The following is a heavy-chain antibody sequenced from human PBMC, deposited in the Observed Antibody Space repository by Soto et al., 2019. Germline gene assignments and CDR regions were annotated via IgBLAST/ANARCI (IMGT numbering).Heavy chain of an antibody. CDR1: GYSFTSYW. CDR2: IYPGDSDT. Sequence: GDSLKISCKGSGYSFTSYWIGWVRQMPGKGLEWMGIIYPGDSDTRYSPSFQGQVTISADKSISTAYLQWSSLKASDTAMYYCAGGGVRGVITRTRDYYGMDVWGQGTTVTGSS. CDR3: AGGGVRGVITRTRDYYGMDV. D-gene: IGHD3-10*01. V-gene: IGHV5-51*01. J-gene: IGHJ6*02.